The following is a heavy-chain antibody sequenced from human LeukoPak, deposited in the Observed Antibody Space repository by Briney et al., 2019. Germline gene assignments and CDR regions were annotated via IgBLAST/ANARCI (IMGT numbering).Heavy chain of an antibody. CDR2: ISWNSGDL. CDR1: GFTFENSA. Sequence: GRSLRLSCAASGFTFENSAMHWVRQAPRKGLEWVSGISWNSGDLIYADSVKGRFTISRDNAKNSLYLQMNSLRLEDMALYYCARRSGDRAFDIWGQRTMVTVS. CDR3: ARRSGDRAFDI. J-gene: IGHJ3*02. V-gene: IGHV3-9*03. D-gene: IGHD3-10*01.